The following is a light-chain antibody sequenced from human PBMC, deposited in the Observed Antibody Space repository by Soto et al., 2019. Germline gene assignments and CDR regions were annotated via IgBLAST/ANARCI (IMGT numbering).Light chain of an antibody. CDR3: CSYAGTQRL. Sequence: QSALTQPASVSGSPGQSITISCTATTNDVGDYNYVSWYQQHPGKAPKLVVFEVSNRPSGVSLRFSGSKSGNTASLTISGLQADDEAEYFCCSYAGTQRLFGGGTKVTVL. CDR2: EVS. V-gene: IGLV2-14*01. J-gene: IGLJ2*01. CDR1: TNDVGDYNY.